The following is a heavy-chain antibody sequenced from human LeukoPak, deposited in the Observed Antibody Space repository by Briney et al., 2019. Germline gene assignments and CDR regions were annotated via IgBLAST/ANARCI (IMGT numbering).Heavy chain of an antibody. V-gene: IGHV3-13*01. D-gene: IGHD4-17*01. CDR2: IGTAADA. CDR3: ARGWTGTTYDAFDM. Sequence: GGSLRLSCAASGFTFSTYDMHWVRLPTGKGLEWVSSIGTAADAYYADSVKGRFTISRENAKNSLYLQMNSLEAGDTAVYYCARGWTGTTYDAFDMWGQGTLVTVSS. J-gene: IGHJ3*02. CDR1: GFTFSTYD.